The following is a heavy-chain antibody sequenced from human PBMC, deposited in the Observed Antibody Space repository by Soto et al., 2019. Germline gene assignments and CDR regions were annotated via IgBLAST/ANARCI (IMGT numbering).Heavy chain of an antibody. Sequence: SVKVSCKASGSGFIRSGIQWVRQAHGQRLESIGWIAVASGXTNYAQKLRGRXXITRDTSXXTAHLEPTGLTSEDTAVYFCSADRPDIGVGWWVWGQGTTVTV. V-gene: IGHV1-58*02. J-gene: IGHJ6*02. D-gene: IGHD2-15*01. CDR2: IAVASGXT. CDR1: GSGFIRSG. CDR3: SADRPDIGVGWWV.